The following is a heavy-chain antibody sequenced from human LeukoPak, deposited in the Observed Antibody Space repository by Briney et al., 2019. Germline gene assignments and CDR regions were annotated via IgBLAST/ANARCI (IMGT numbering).Heavy chain of an antibody. D-gene: IGHD3-16*02. V-gene: IGHV3-30-3*01. CDR2: ISYDGSNK. CDR3: ARDSQTSPLRLGELSSY. CDR1: GFTFSSYA. J-gene: IGHJ4*02. Sequence: GGSLRLSCAASGFTFSSYAMHWVRQAPGKGLEWVAVISYDGSNKYYADSVKGRFTISRDNSKNTLYLQMNSLRAEDTAVYYCARDSQTSPLRLGELSSYWGQGTLVTVSS.